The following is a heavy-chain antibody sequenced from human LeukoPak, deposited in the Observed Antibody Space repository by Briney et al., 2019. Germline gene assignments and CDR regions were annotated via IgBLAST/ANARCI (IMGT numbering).Heavy chain of an antibody. J-gene: IGHJ4*02. V-gene: IGHV4-34*01. Sequence: SETLSLTCAVYGGSFSGYYWSWVRQPPGKGLEWIGEINDSGRTNYNPSLKSRVTISVDTSENQFSLKLSSVTAADTAVYYCARRLWDTSGWYFDYWGQGRLVAVSS. CDR2: INDSGRT. D-gene: IGHD6-19*01. CDR1: GGSFSGYY. CDR3: ARRLWDTSGWYFDY.